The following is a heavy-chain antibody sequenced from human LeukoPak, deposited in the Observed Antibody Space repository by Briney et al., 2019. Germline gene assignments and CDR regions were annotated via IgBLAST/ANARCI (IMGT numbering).Heavy chain of an antibody. CDR1: GFTFSSYS. CDR3: ARDPYCGGDCYSYWYFDL. CDR2: ISSSSSYI. V-gene: IGHV3-21*01. J-gene: IGHJ2*01. Sequence: GGSLRLSCAASGFTFSSYSMNWVRQAPGKGLEWVSSISSSSSYIYYADSVKGRFTISRDNAKNSLYLQMNSLRAEDTAVYYCARDPYCGGDCYSYWYFDLWGRGTLVTDSS. D-gene: IGHD2-21*02.